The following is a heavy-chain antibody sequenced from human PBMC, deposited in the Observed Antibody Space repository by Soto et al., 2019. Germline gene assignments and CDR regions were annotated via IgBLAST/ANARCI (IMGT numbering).Heavy chain of an antibody. CDR2: IWYDGSNK. V-gene: IGHV3-33*01. Sequence: QVQLVESGGGVVQPGRSLRLSCAASGFTFSSYGMHWVRQAPGKGLEWVAVIWYDGSNKYYADSVKGRFTISRDNSKNTLYLQMNSLRAEDTAVYYCAREVHSSGWTQKIVYFDYWGQGTLVTVSS. J-gene: IGHJ4*02. CDR3: AREVHSSGWTQKIVYFDY. CDR1: GFTFSSYG. D-gene: IGHD6-19*01.